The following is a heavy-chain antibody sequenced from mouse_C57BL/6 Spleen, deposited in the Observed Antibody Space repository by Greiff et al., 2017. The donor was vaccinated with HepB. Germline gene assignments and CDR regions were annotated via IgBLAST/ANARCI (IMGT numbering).Heavy chain of an antibody. CDR1: GFTFSSYG. D-gene: IGHD1-1*01. J-gene: IGHJ2*01. CDR2: ISSGGSYT. V-gene: IGHV5-6*02. CDR3: ARRGYYGSSYDYFDY. Sequence: EVMLVESGGDLVKPGGSLKLSCAASGFTFSSYGMSWVRQTPDKRLEWVATISSGGSYTYYPDSVKGRFTISRDNAKNTLYLQMSSLKSEDTAMYYCARRGYYGSSYDYFDYWGQGTTLTVSS.